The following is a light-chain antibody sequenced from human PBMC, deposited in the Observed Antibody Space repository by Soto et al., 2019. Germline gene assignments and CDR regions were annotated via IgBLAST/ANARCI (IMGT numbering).Light chain of an antibody. CDR3: QQYYSTPPT. Sequence: DIVMTQSPDSLAVSLGERATINCKSSQSVLYSSNNKNYLAWYQQKPGQPPKLLIYWASTRESGVPDRFSGSGSGTDFTLTICSLPAEDVAVYYCQQYYSTPPTFGQGTKVEIK. J-gene: IGKJ1*01. CDR2: WAS. V-gene: IGKV4-1*01. CDR1: QSVLYSSNNKNY.